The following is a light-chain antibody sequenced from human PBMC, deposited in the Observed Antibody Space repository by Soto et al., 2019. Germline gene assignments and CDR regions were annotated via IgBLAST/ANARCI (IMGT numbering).Light chain of an antibody. CDR3: CSYAADVV. CDR1: SSDVGSYNL. Sequence: QSALTQPASVSGSHGQSITISCTGTSSDVGSYNLVSWYQQHPGKAPKLMIYEGSKRPSGVSNRFSGSKSGNTASLTISGLQAEDEADYCCCSYAADVVFGGGTKVTVL. J-gene: IGLJ2*01. CDR2: EGS. V-gene: IGLV2-23*01.